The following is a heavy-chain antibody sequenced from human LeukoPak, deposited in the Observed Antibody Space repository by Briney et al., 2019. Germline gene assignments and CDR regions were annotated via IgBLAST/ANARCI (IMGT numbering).Heavy chain of an antibody. J-gene: IGHJ4*02. Sequence: GGSLRLSCAASGFTFSSYEMNWVRQAPGKGLEWVSYISSSGSTIYYADSVKGRFTISRDNAKNTLYLQMNSLRAEDTAVYYCAKSLHPAWIQLWSDYWGQGTLVTVSS. CDR1: GFTFSSYE. V-gene: IGHV3-48*03. CDR2: ISSSGSTI. CDR3: AKSLHPAWIQLWSDY. D-gene: IGHD5-18*01.